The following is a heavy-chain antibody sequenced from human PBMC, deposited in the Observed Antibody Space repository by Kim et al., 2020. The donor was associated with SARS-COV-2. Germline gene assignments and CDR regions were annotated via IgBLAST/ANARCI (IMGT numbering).Heavy chain of an antibody. J-gene: IGHJ5*02. CDR3: ARGRIAARPRGSFWFDP. D-gene: IGHD6-6*01. Sequence: SETLSLTCAVYGGSFSGYYWSWIRQPPGKGLEWIGEINHSGSTNYNPSLKSRVTISVDTSKNQFSLKLSSVTAADTAVYYCARGRIAARPRGSFWFDPWG. CDR1: GGSFSGYY. V-gene: IGHV4-34*01. CDR2: INHSGST.